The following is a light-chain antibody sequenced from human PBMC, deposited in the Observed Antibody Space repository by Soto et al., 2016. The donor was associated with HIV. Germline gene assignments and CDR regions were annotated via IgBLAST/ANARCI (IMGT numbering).Light chain of an antibody. V-gene: IGLV3-21*02. J-gene: IGLJ2*01. CDR2: DDS. Sequence: SYELTQPPSVSVAPGQTAKITCGRNNIGSKSVHWYQQKAGQAPVLVVYDDSDRPSGIPERSSGSNSGNTATLTISRVEAADEADYYCQVWDSSSDHVIFGGGTKLTVL. CDR1: NIGSKS. CDR3: QVWDSSSDHVI.